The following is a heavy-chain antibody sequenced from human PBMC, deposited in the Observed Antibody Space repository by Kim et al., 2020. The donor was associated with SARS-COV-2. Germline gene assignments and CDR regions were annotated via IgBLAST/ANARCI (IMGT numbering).Heavy chain of an antibody. D-gene: IGHD6-13*01. CDR1: GFTFSSYS. V-gene: IGHV3-21*01. CDR3: ASVGDLAAAGSYYIDY. Sequence: GGSLRLSCAASGFTFSSYSMNWVRQAPGKGLEWVSSISSSSSYTYYADSVKGRFTISRDNAKNSLSLQMNSLRAEDTAVCYCASVGDLAAAGSYYIDYWGPGNLVTVTS. J-gene: IGHJ4*02. CDR2: ISSSSSYT.